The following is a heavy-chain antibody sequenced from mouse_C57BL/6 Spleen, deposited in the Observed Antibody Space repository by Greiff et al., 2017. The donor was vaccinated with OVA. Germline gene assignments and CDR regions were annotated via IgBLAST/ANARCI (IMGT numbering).Heavy chain of an antibody. J-gene: IGHJ4*01. V-gene: IGHV5-4*03. Sequence: EVMLVESGGGLVKPGGSLKLSCAASGFTFSSYAMSWVRQTPEKRLEWVATISDGGSYTYYPDNVKGRFTISRDNAKNNLYLQMSHLKSKDTAMYYCARIQGDAMDYWGQGTSVTVSA. CDR3: ARIQGDAMDY. CDR1: GFTFSSYA. CDR2: ISDGGSYT.